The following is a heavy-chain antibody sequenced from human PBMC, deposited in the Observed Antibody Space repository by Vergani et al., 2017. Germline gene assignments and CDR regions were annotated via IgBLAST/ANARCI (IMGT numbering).Heavy chain of an antibody. Sequence: EVQLVESGGGLVQPGGSLRLSCAASGFTFSSYEMNWVRQAPGQGLEWVSYISSSGSTIYYADSVKGRFTISRDNAKNSLYLQMNSLRAEDTAVYYCAGVITGNYYYYYYMDVWGKGTTVTVSS. CDR1: GFTFSSYE. CDR2: ISSSGSTI. D-gene: IGHD1-20*01. J-gene: IGHJ6*03. CDR3: AGVITGNYYYYYYMDV. V-gene: IGHV3-48*03.